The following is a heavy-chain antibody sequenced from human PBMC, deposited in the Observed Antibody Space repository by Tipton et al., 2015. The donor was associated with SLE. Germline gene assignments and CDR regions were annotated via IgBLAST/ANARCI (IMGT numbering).Heavy chain of an antibody. CDR3: ARESSPAVPRPGDIVVVVAATGLYAFDI. Sequence: GSLRLSCAASGFTFSSYAMSWVRQAPGKGLEWVSAISGSGGSTYYADSVKGRFTISRDNSKNTLYLQMNNLRAEDTAVYYCARESSPAVPRPGDIVVVVAATGLYAFDIWGQGTMVTVSS. D-gene: IGHD2-15*01. CDR1: GFTFSSYA. CDR2: ISGSGGST. J-gene: IGHJ3*02. V-gene: IGHV3-23*01.